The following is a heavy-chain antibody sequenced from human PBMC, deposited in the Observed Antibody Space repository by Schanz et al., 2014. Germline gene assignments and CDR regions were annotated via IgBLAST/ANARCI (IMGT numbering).Heavy chain of an antibody. V-gene: IGHV3-53*01. CDR3: ARRYSGRYCFDY. CDR2: ISGGGGGYR. Sequence: VQLVESGGGLIQPGGSLRLSCAVSGFSVSTNYMSWARQAPGKGLEWVSTISGGGGGYRPYADSVKGRFTISRDNARYSLYLEMNSLRAEDTAVYYCARRYSGRYCFDYWGQGTLVAVSS. J-gene: IGHJ4*02. D-gene: IGHD1-26*01. CDR1: GFSVSTNY.